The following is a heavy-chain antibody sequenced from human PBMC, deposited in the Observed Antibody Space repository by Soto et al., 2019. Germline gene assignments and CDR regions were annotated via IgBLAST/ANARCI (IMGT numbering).Heavy chain of an antibody. Sequence: QAQLVQSGAEMKKPGASVKVSCKATGYTFSAYTMNWVRQAPGQSLEWRGWINAGSGKTKYSQNFQGSVRINGDTSASTVYMELTGLTAEDTAVYYCARDTETLGPRANDALDIWGQGTMVTVSS. CDR2: INAGSGKT. D-gene: IGHD3-3*02. CDR1: GYTFSAYT. J-gene: IGHJ3*02. V-gene: IGHV1-3*01. CDR3: ARDTETLGPRANDALDI.